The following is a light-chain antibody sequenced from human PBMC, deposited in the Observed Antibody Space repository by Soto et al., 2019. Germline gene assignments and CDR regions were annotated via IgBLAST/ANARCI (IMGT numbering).Light chain of an antibody. J-gene: IGLJ1*01. CDR1: SSDIGGYNY. CDR3: SSYTSTASYV. V-gene: IGLV2-14*03. CDR2: YVT. Sequence: QSVLTQPAAGSGSPVQSITISCTGTSSDIGGYNYVSWYQQHPGKAPKLIINYVTNRPSGVSNRFSGSKSGNTASLTISGLQADDEGDYYCSSYTSTASYVFGTGTKVTVL.